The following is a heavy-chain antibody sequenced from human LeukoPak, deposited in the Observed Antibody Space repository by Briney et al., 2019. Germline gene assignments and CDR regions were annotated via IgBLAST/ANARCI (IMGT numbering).Heavy chain of an antibody. J-gene: IGHJ5*02. CDR2: IIPILGIA. CDR3: ARGRGAFTHPGSYNWFDP. Sequence: APVKVSCKASGGTFSSYAISWVRQAPGQGLEWMGRIIPILGIANYAQKFQGRVTITADKSTSTAYMELSSLRSEDTAVYYCARGRGAFTHPGSYNWFDPWGQGTLVTVSS. CDR1: GGTFSSYA. D-gene: IGHD3-10*01. V-gene: IGHV1-69*04.